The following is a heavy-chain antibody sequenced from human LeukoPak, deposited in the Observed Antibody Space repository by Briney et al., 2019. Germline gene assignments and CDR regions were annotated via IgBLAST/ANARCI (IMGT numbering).Heavy chain of an antibody. CDR2: INPSGGST. D-gene: IGHD6-13*01. CDR3: ARDRVVAAAGRGQAFDI. CDR1: GYTFTSYY. Sequence: PGASVKVSCKASGYTFTSYYMNWVRQAPGQGLEWMGIINPSGGSTSYAQKFQGRVTMTRDMSTSTVYMELSSLRSEDTAVYYCARDRVVAAAGRGQAFDIWGQGTMVTVSS. V-gene: IGHV1-46*01. J-gene: IGHJ3*02.